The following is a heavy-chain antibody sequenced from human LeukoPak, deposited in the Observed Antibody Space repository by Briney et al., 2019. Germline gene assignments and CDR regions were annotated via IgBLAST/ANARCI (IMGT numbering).Heavy chain of an antibody. CDR3: ARDYMHYYYMDV. J-gene: IGHJ6*03. Sequence: LTGGSLRLSCAASGFTFSSYSMDWVRQAPGKGLEWVSYISSSSSTIYYADSVKGRFTISRDNAKNSLYLQMNSLRAEDTAVYYCARDYMHYYYMDVWGKGTTVTVSS. CDR2: ISSSSSTI. CDR1: GFTFSSYS. D-gene: IGHD2-2*01. V-gene: IGHV3-48*04.